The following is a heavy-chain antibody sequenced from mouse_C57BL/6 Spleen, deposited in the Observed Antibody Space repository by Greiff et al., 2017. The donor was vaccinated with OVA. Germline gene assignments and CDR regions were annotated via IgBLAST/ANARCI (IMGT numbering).Heavy chain of an antibody. CDR1: GYAFSSSW. V-gene: IGHV1-82*01. D-gene: IGHD1-1*01. CDR2: IYPGDGDT. J-gene: IGHJ2*01. Sequence: VQLQQSGPELVKPGASVKISCKASGYAFSSSWMNWVKQRPGKGLESIGRIYPGDGDTNYNGKFKGKATLTADKSSSTAYMQLSSLTSEDSAVYVCARSGITTVVAFDYWGQGTTLTVSS. CDR3: ARSGITTVVAFDY.